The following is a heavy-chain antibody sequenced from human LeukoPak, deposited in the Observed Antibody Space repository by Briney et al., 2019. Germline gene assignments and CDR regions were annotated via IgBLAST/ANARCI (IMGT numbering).Heavy chain of an antibody. V-gene: IGHV1-46*01. Sequence: VASVKVSCKASGYTFTSYYMHWVRQAPGQGLEWMGIINPSGGSTSYAQKFQGRVTITADESTSTAYMELSSLRSEDTAVYYCATASTYYDFWSGYPTYWYFDLWGRGTLVTVSS. D-gene: IGHD3-3*01. CDR1: GYTFTSYY. CDR3: ATASTYYDFWSGYPTYWYFDL. J-gene: IGHJ2*01. CDR2: INPSGGST.